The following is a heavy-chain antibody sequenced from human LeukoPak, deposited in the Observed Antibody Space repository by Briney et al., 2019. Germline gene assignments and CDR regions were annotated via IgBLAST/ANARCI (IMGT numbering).Heavy chain of an antibody. CDR1: GGSISSGDYY. V-gene: IGHV4-30-4*01. CDR2: IYYSGST. CDR3: ASWCSGGRCYPKDY. D-gene: IGHD2-15*01. Sequence: SQTLSLTCTVSGGSISSGDYYWSWIRQPPGKGLEWIGYIYYSGSTYYNPPLKSRVTISVDTSKNQFTLKLSSVTAADTAVYYCASWCSGGRCYPKDYWGQGALVTVSS. J-gene: IGHJ4*02.